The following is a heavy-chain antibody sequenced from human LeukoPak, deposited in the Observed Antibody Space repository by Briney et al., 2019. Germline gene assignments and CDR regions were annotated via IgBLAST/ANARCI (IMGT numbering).Heavy chain of an antibody. CDR1: GFTFSSYA. CDR3: ARDRVRGFGELSLTYDYYYGMDV. CDR2: ISYDGSNK. J-gene: IGHJ6*02. D-gene: IGHD3-10*01. V-gene: IGHV3-30*04. Sequence: GGSLRLSCAASGFTFSSYAMHWVRQAPGKGLEWVAVISYDGSNKYCADSVKGRFTISRDNSKNTLYLQMNSLRAEDTAVYYCARDRVRGFGELSLTYDYYYGMDVWGQGTTVTVSS.